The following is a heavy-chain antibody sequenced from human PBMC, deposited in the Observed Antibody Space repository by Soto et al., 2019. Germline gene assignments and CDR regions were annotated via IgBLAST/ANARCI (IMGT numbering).Heavy chain of an antibody. CDR1: GFRFSSYS. Sequence: QVKLVESGGGVVQSGGSRRLSCEASGFRFSSYSIHWVRQAPGKGLEWVAVISSDGSSSDFADSVKGRFAISRDNSRKNTVYLQMTNLRPADTAVYYCANPRSSLQWPPFDPWGHGTLVSVSS. V-gene: IGHV3-30*09. D-gene: IGHD6-19*01. CDR3: ANPRSSLQWPPFDP. CDR2: ISSDGSSS. J-gene: IGHJ5*02.